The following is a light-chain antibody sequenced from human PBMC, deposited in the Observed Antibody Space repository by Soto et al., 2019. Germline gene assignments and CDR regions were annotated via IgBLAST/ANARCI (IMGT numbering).Light chain of an antibody. V-gene: IGLV3-21*02. Sequence: SYELTQPPSVSVAPGQTAIITCGGDNLQTKNVHWYQQRPGQAPVLVIYDDKKRPSGIPERFSGSSSGNLATLTLIRVVSRDEADYYCQVWDTNSGAVFGGGTKLTVL. CDR2: DDK. CDR3: QVWDTNSGAV. J-gene: IGLJ2*01. CDR1: NLQTKN.